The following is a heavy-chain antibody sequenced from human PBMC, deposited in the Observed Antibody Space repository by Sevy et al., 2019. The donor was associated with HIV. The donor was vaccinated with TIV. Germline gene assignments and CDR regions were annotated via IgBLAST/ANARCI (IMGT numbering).Heavy chain of an antibody. CDR3: ARDLKFTYCSSTSCYKGLYYYGMDV. Sequence: GGSLRLSCAASGFTFSSYSMNWVRQAPGKGLEWVSYISSSSSTIYYADSVKGPFTISRDNAKNSLYLQMNSLGDGDTAVYYCARDLKFTYCSSTSCYKGLYYYGMDVWGQGTTVTVSS. CDR1: GFTFSSYS. CDR2: ISSSSSTI. D-gene: IGHD2-2*02. V-gene: IGHV3-48*02. J-gene: IGHJ6*02.